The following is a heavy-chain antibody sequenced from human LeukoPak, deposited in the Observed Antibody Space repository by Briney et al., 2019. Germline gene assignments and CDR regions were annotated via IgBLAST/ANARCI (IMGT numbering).Heavy chain of an antibody. CDR2: ITPSDGGT. CDR1: GYSFTSYC. V-gene: IGHV1-46*01. Sequence: ASVKVSCKASGYSFTSYCMHWVRPAPGQGLEWMGMITPSDGGTTYAQKFQGRVTMTRDTSTSTVHMELSRLRSEDTAIYFCARDPTVITSSRITIFGVVKSPHNWFDPWGQGTLVIVSS. J-gene: IGHJ5*02. CDR3: ARDPTVITSSRITIFGVVKSPHNWFDP. D-gene: IGHD3-3*01.